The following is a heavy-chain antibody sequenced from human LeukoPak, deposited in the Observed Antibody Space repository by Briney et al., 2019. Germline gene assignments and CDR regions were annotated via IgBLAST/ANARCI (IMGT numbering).Heavy chain of an antibody. Sequence: GGSLRLSCAASGFTFSSYGMHWVRQAPGKGLEWVAFIRYDGSNKYYADSVKGRFTISRDNSKNTLYLQMNSLSAEDTAVYYCAKDGGARYFDWLSHFDYWGQGTLVTVSS. J-gene: IGHJ4*02. CDR3: AKDGGARYFDWLSHFDY. CDR2: IRYDGSNK. V-gene: IGHV3-30*02. CDR1: GFTFSSYG. D-gene: IGHD3-9*01.